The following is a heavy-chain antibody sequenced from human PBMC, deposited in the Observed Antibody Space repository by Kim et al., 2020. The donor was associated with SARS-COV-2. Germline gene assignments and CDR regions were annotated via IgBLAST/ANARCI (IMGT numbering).Heavy chain of an antibody. D-gene: IGHD6-19*01. V-gene: IGHV3-30*18. CDR2: ISYDGSNK. CDR3: AKGRAAVAGYPEFDY. CDR1: GFTFSSYG. Sequence: GGSLRLSCGASGFTFSSYGIHWVRQAPGKGLEWVAFISYDGSNKYYADSVKGRFTISRDNSKNTLSLQMNSLRAEDTAVYYCAKGRAAVAGYPEFDYWGQGTLVTVSS. J-gene: IGHJ4*02.